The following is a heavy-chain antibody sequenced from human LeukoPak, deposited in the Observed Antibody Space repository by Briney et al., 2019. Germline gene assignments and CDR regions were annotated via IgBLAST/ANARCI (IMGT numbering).Heavy chain of an antibody. CDR3: AKDQQGWPDIFDY. V-gene: IGHV3-9*01. CDR1: GFTFDDYA. D-gene: IGHD3-9*01. Sequence: GGSLRLSCAASGFTFDDYAMHWVRQAPGKGLEWVSGFSWNSGSIGYADSVKGRFTISRDNAKNSLYLQMNSLRAEDTAVYYCAKDQQGWPDIFDYWGQGTLVTVSS. CDR2: FSWNSGSI. J-gene: IGHJ4*02.